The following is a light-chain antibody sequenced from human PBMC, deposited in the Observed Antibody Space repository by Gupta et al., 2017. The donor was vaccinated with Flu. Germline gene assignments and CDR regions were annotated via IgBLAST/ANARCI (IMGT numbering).Light chain of an antibody. J-gene: IGLJ1*01. CDR3: NSRDSSGNYYV. Sequence: SSELTQDPAVSVALGQTVRITCQGDSLRSYYASWYQQKPGRAPVLVIYGKNNRPSGIPDRFSGSSSGNTASLTITGAQAEDEADYYCNSRDSSGNYYVFGTGTKVTVL. CDR1: SLRSYY. V-gene: IGLV3-19*01. CDR2: GKN.